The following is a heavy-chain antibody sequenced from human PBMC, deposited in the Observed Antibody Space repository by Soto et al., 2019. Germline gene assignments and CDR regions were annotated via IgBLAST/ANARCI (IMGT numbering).Heavy chain of an antibody. CDR3: ARPRSDRSGYKGCYRNY. V-gene: IGHV1-46*01. Sequence: ASVKVSCKASGYTFTTYYIQWVRQAPGQGLEWMGVISPSGGTTTYAQKFKGRVTMTRDTSTSTVHMELSRLRSEDTAVYYCARPRSDRSGYKGCYRNYSGQGTLVTVSS. CDR2: ISPSGGTT. CDR1: GYTFTTYY. D-gene: IGHD3-22*01. J-gene: IGHJ4*02.